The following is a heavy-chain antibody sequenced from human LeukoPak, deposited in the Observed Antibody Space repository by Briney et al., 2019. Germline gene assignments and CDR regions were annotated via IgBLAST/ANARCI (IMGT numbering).Heavy chain of an antibody. V-gene: IGHV3-48*04. CDR3: ARGDNWNSYYYYYMDV. CDR1: GFTFNSYS. Sequence: GGSLRLSCAASGFTFNSYSMNWVRQAPGKVLEWVSYISSSGSSIYYADSVKGRFTISRDNAENSLNLQMNSLRAEDTAVYYCARGDNWNSYYYYYMDVWGKGTTVTVFS. J-gene: IGHJ6*03. D-gene: IGHD1-7*01. CDR2: ISSSGSSI.